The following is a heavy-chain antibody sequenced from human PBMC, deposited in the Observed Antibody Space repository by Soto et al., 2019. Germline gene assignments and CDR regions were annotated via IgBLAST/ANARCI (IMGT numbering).Heavy chain of an antibody. D-gene: IGHD3-16*02. V-gene: IGHV4-59*01. CDR2: IYYSGST. J-gene: IGHJ5*02. CDR1: GGSISSYY. Sequence: QVQPQESGPGLVKPSETLSLTCTVSGGSISSYYWSWIRQPPGKGLEWIGYIYYSGSTNYNPSLKSRVTISVDTSKNQFSLKLSSVTAADTAVYYCARNSHMITFGGVIPYNWFDPWGQGTLVTVSS. CDR3: ARNSHMITFGGVIPYNWFDP.